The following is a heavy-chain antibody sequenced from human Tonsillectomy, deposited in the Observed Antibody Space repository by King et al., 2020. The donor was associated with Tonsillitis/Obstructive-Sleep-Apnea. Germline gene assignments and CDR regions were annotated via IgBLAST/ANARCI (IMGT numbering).Heavy chain of an antibody. CDR2: IYYSGSN. Sequence: QLQESGPGLVKPSETLSLTCTVSGGSISSSSYYWGWIRQPPGKGLEWIGSIYYSGSNYCNPSLKSRVTISVDTSKNQFSLKLSSVTAADTAVYYCATHMVRWTTVTTPFDAFDIWGQGTMVTVSS. J-gene: IGHJ3*02. V-gene: IGHV4-39*01. CDR3: ATHMVRWTTVTTPFDAFDI. CDR1: GGSISSSSYY. D-gene: IGHD4-17*01.